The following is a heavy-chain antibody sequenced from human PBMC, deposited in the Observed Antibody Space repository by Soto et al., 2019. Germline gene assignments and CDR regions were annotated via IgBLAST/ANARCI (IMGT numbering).Heavy chain of an antibody. J-gene: IGHJ5*02. Sequence: EVQLVESGGGLVQPGGSLRLSCADSGFTFSKYWMSWVRQAPGMGLQWVADIQEDGNEKYYVDSVQGRFTISRDNAKNSLFMQMNSLSAEDTDVDSCARFRSLDPWGQGILVTVSS. CDR1: GFTFSKYW. CDR2: IQEDGNEK. V-gene: IGHV3-7*03. CDR3: ARFRSLDP.